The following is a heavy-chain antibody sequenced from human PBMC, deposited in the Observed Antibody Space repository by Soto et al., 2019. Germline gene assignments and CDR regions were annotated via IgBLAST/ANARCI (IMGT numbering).Heavy chain of an antibody. Sequence: QVQLVESGGGVVQPGESLRLSCAASGFTFSNYGMYWVRQAPGKGLEWVAAMSYDGRDKYYPDSVKGRFTISRDNSKNTLYLQMNSLRAEDTAVYYCARSAGGSYPQYDYWGQGTLVTVSS. J-gene: IGHJ4*02. D-gene: IGHD1-26*01. CDR2: MSYDGRDK. V-gene: IGHV3-30*03. CDR3: ARSAGGSYPQYDY. CDR1: GFTFSNYG.